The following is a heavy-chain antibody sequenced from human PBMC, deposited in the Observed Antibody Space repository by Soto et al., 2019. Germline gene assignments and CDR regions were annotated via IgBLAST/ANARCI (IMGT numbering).Heavy chain of an antibody. D-gene: IGHD3-22*01. Sequence: QVQLQESGPGLVKPSQTLSLTCTVSGGSIRNGDYYWSWIRQHPGKGLEWIGYIYYSGSTHYNPSLQSRVIISVDTSKNQFSLKLSSVTAADTAVYYCARVYDSSGYPAAGGAFDLWGQGTMVTVSS. J-gene: IGHJ3*01. CDR1: GGSIRNGDYY. CDR3: ARVYDSSGYPAAGGAFDL. CDR2: IYYSGST. V-gene: IGHV4-31*03.